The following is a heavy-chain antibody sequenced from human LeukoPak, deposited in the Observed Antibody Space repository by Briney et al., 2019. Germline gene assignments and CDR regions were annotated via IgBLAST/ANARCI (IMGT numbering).Heavy chain of an antibody. CDR2: IIPIFGTA. D-gene: IGHD6-19*01. J-gene: IGHJ1*01. CDR3: ARILSSSWYEYFHH. Sequence: SVKVSCKASGGTFSNYAISWVRQAPGQGLEWMGAIIPIFGTANYAQKFQGRVTITADEATSTAYMEMSSLRSEDTAVYYCARILSSSWYEYFHHWGQGTLVTVSS. CDR1: GGTFSNYA. V-gene: IGHV1-69*01.